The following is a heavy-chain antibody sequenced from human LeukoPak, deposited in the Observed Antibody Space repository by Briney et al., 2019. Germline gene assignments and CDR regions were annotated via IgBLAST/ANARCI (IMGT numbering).Heavy chain of an antibody. D-gene: IGHD6-19*01. J-gene: IGHJ4*02. CDR2: TKDRINSYTA. CDR3: AREGYNSGPDFDY. V-gene: IGHV3-72*01. Sequence: GGSLRLSCAASGFTYSEYYINWVRQAPGKGLVWVGRTKDRINSYTAEYAASVKGRFTISRDVLKGSLYLQINSLKTDDTAVYYYAREGYNSGPDFDYWGQGTLVTVSS. CDR1: GFTYSEYY.